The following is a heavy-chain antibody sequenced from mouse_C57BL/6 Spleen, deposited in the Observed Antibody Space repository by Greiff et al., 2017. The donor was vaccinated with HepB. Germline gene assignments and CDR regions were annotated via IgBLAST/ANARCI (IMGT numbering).Heavy chain of an antibody. D-gene: IGHD1-1*01. CDR3: TRSDYYGSRGDAMDY. J-gene: IGHJ4*01. CDR1: GYTFTDYE. CDR2: IDPETGGT. Sequence: LQESGAELVRPGASVTLSCKASGYTFTDYEMHWVKQTPVHGLEWIGAIDPETGGTAYNQKFKGKAILTADKSSSTAYMELRSLTSEDSAVYYCTRSDYYGSRGDAMDYWGQGTSVTVSS. V-gene: IGHV1-15*01.